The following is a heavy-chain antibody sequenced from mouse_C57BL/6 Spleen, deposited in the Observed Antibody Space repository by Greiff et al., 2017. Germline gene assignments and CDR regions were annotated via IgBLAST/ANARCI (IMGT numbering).Heavy chain of an antibody. J-gene: IGHJ4*01. CDR3: ASYGGHGLDAMDY. CDR2: IDPSDGGT. D-gene: IGHD1-1*01. CDR1: GYTFTSYW. Sequence: QVQLQQPGAELVKPGASVKLSCKASGYTFTSYWMHWVKQRPGQGLEWIGRIDPSDGGTNYNQKFKGKATLTVDKSSSTAYMQLSSLTSEDSAVYYCASYGGHGLDAMDYWGQGTSVTVSS. V-gene: IGHV1-74*01.